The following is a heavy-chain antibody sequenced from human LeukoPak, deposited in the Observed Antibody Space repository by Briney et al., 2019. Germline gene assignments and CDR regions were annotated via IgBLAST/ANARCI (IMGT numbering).Heavy chain of an antibody. J-gene: IGHJ4*02. CDR3: TTTAGYGGSWEYFDY. Sequence: GGSLRLSCAASGFTFSNAWMNWVRQAPGKGLEWVGRIKSKIDGGTTDYAAPVKGRFTISRDDSKNTLYLQMNSLKTEDTAVYYCTTTAGYGGSWEYFDYWGQGTLVTVSS. CDR2: IKSKIDGGTT. V-gene: IGHV3-15*01. CDR1: GFTFSNAW. D-gene: IGHD2-15*01.